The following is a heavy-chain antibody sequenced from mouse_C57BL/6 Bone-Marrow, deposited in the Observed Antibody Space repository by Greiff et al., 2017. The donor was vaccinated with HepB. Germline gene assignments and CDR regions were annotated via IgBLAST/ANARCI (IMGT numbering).Heavy chain of an antibody. V-gene: IGHV5-2*01. CDR2: INSDGGST. J-gene: IGHJ4*01. CDR1: EYEFPSHD. CDR3: ARPVMDF. Sequence: EVNVVESGGGLVQPGESLKLSCESNEYEFPSHDMSWVRKTPEKRLELVAAINSDGGSTYYPDTMERRVNISRDNTKKTLYLQMNSLRAEDTALYDCARPVMDFWGQGTSVTVSS.